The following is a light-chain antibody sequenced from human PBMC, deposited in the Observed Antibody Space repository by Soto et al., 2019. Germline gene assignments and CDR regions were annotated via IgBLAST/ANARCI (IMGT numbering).Light chain of an antibody. Sequence: QSALTQPASVSGSPGQSITISCTGTSSDVGGYNYVSWYQQHPGKAPKLMIYDVSNRPSGVSNRFSGSKSGNTASLTISGLQAEDEADYYCSSYTSSSTPRVYVFGTGTKLTVL. CDR2: DVS. CDR1: SSDVGGYNY. V-gene: IGLV2-14*01. J-gene: IGLJ1*01. CDR3: SSYTSSSTPRVYV.